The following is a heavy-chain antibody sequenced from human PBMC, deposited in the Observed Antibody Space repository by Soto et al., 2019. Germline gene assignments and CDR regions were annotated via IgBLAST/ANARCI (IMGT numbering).Heavy chain of an antibody. J-gene: IGHJ5*02. V-gene: IGHV3-74*01. Sequence: GGSLRLSCAASGFIFKRYWTHWVRQSPGKGLVWISRIYNNGSYSDYADSVRGRFTISRDNVNDTLYLQMNNLRAEDSGLYYWTSGPRLISTSTGASWGQGTQVT. CDR1: GFIFKRYW. CDR2: IYNNGSYS. D-gene: IGHD4-17*01. CDR3: TSGPRLISTSTGAS.